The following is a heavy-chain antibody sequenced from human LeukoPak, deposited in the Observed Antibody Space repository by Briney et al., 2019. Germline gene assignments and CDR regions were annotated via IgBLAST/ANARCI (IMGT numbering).Heavy chain of an antibody. CDR1: GFTFNTYS. D-gene: IGHD2/OR15-2a*01. V-gene: IGHV3-21*01. J-gene: IGHJ3*02. CDR2: ISSSSSFI. CDR3: ARALWDSPTDAFDI. Sequence: GGSLRLSCAASGFTFNTYSMNWVRQAPGKGLEWVSSISSSSSFIYYADSVKGRFTISRDNAKNSLYLQMNSLRAEDTAVYYCARALWDSPTDAFDIWGQGTMVTVSS.